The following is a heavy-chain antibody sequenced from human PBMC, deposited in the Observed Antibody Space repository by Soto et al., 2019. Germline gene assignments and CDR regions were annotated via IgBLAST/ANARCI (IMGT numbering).Heavy chain of an antibody. Sequence: PSETLSLTCTVSGGSLSSSRFHWGWIRQPPGKGLEWIASIKYSGTTFYNPSLKSRVTLSVDTSKNQFSLKLSSVTAADTAVYYCARDFSMVVVAPGYWGQGTLVTVSS. J-gene: IGHJ4*02. CDR2: IKYSGTT. V-gene: IGHV4-39*02. CDR3: ARDFSMVVVAPGY. D-gene: IGHD3-22*01. CDR1: GGSLSSSRFH.